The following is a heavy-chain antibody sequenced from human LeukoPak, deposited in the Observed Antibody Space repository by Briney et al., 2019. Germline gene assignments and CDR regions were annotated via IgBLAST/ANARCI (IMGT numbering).Heavy chain of an antibody. J-gene: IGHJ6*03. V-gene: IGHV3-30*02. Sequence: GSLRLSCAASGFTFSSYGMHWVRQAPGKGLEWVAFIRYDGSNKYYADSVKGRFTISRDNSENTLYLQMNSLRAEDTAVYYCAKVLWGGYYYYYMDVWGKGTTVTVSS. CDR3: AKVLWGGYYYYYMDV. CDR1: GFTFSSYG. CDR2: IRYDGSNK. D-gene: IGHD2/OR15-2a*01.